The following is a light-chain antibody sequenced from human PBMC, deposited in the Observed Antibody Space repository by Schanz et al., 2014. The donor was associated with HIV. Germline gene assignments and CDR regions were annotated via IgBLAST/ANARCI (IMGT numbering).Light chain of an antibody. CDR2: AAS. CDR3: QQPASYPLT. Sequence: IQLTQSPSSLSASVGDRVTITCQASQDITVYLNWYQQKPGKAPKVLIYAASTLQSGVPSRFSGSGSGTYFTLTISSLQPEDFATYYCQQPASYPLTFGGGTKVEIK. CDR1: QDITVY. V-gene: IGKV1-9*01. J-gene: IGKJ4*01.